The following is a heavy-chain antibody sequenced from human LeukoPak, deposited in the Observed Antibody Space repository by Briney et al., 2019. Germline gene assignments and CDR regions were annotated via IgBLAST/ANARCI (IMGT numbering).Heavy chain of an antibody. CDR2: ISYDGSNK. V-gene: IGHV3-30*01. J-gene: IGHJ4*02. D-gene: IGHD6-13*01. Sequence: AGGSLRLSCAASGFTFSSYAMHWVRQAPGKGLXXXAVISYDGSNKYYADSVKGRFTISRDNSKNTLYLQMNSLRAEDTAVYYCARDRVAAAGYFDYWGQGTLVTVSS. CDR1: GFTFSSYA. CDR3: ARDRVAAAGYFDY.